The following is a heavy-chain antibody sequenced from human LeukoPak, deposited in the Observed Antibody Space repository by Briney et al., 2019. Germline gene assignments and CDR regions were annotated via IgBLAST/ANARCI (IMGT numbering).Heavy chain of an antibody. D-gene: IGHD6-13*01. Sequence: PGGSLRLSCAASGFTFSSYAMSWVRQAPGKGLEWVSVISGSGGSTYYADSVKGRFTISRDNSKNTLYLQMNSLRAEDTAVYYCAKEDAVDIAAAGSASEYFQHWGQGTLVTVSS. CDR2: ISGSGGST. CDR3: AKEDAVDIAAAGSASEYFQH. J-gene: IGHJ1*01. V-gene: IGHV3-23*01. CDR1: GFTFSSYA.